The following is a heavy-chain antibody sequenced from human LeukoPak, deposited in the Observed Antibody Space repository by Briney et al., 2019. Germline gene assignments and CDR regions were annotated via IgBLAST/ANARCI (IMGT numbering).Heavy chain of an antibody. V-gene: IGHV1-69*06. CDR3: ARDLYSSSWGQFDY. J-gene: IGHJ4*02. Sequence: GSPVKVSCKASGGTFSSYAISWVRQAPGQGLEWMGGIIPIFGTANYAQKFQGRVTITADKSTSTAYMELSSLRSEDTAVYYCARDLYSSSWGQFDYWGQGTLVTVSS. D-gene: IGHD6-13*01. CDR2: IIPIFGTA. CDR1: GGTFSSYA.